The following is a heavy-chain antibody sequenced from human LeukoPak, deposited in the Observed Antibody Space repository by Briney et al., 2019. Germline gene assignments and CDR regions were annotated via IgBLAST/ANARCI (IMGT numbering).Heavy chain of an antibody. D-gene: IGHD2-21*02. V-gene: IGHV4-59*01. CDR2: IYYSGST. Sequence: SETLSLTCTVSGGSISGYYWSWIRQPPGKGLESIAYIYYSGSTNYNPSLKSRVTISVDTSKKQFSLKLSSVTAADTAVYYCARVAYCGGDCYSFDYWGQGTLVTVSS. CDR3: ARVAYCGGDCYSFDY. J-gene: IGHJ4*02. CDR1: GGSISGYY.